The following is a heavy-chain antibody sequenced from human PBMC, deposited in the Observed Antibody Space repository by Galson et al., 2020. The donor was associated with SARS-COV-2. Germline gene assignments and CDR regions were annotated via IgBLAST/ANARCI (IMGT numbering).Heavy chain of an antibody. D-gene: IGHD2-15*01. J-gene: IGHJ4*02. CDR3: ARLPGLYCSGDMCLERGSLDL. CDR1: GYTFTDFA. V-gene: IGHV1-3*04. Sequence: ASVKVSCKASGYTFTDFAIHWVRQAPGQRLEWMAWINTGIGNTRYSQKFQERITITRDTSATTAYMHLSSLRSEDTALYYCARLPGLYCSGDMCLERGSLDLWGQGTLVTVSS. CDR2: INTGIGNT.